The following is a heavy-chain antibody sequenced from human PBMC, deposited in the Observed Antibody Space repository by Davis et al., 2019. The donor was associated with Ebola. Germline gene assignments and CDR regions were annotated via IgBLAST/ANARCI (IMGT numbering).Heavy chain of an antibody. D-gene: IGHD4-23*01. J-gene: IGHJ4*02. CDR2: IYYSGST. V-gene: IGHV4-59*01. CDR1: SGSISSYY. CDR3: ARGILARWGFDY. Sequence: MPSETLSLTCTVSSGSISSYYWSWIRQPPGKGLEWIGYIYYSGSTNYNPSLKSRVTISVDTSKNQFSLKLSSVTAADTAVYYCARGILARWGFDYWGQGTLVTVSS.